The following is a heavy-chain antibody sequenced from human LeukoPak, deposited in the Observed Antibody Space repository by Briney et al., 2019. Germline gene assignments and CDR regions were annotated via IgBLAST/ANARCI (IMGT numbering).Heavy chain of an antibody. J-gene: IGHJ4*02. CDR2: VYYSGST. CDR3: ARGPGSGTYWAFDY. Sequence: SETLSLTCTLSGGSISSYYWSWIRQPPGKGLEWIGYVYYSGSTSYNPSLKSRVTISVDTSKNQFSLKLSSVTAADAAVYYCARGPGSGTYWAFDYWGQGTLVTVSS. CDR1: GGSISSYY. D-gene: IGHD1-26*01. V-gene: IGHV4-59*01.